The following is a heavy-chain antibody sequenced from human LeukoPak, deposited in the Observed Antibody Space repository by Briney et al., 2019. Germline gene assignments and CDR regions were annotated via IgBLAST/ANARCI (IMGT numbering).Heavy chain of an antibody. CDR2: IKQDGSQK. Sequence: GGSLRLSCAASGFTFSSYWMSWVRQAPGEGLEWVANIKQDGSQKYYVDSVKGRFTISRDNAKNSLYLQMNSLRAEDTAVYYCARDRPIYGDYVPSYMDVWGQGTTVTVSS. J-gene: IGHJ6*02. V-gene: IGHV3-7*03. CDR1: GFTFSSYW. D-gene: IGHD4-17*01. CDR3: ARDRPIYGDYVPSYMDV.